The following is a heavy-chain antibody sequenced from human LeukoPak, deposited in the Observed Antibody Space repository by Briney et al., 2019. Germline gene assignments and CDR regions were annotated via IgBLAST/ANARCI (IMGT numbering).Heavy chain of an antibody. CDR2: IKSKTDGGTT. Sequence: PGGSLRLSCAASGFTFSNAWMSWVRQAPGKGLEWVGRIKSKTDGGTTDYAAPVRGRFTISRDDSKNTPYLQMNSLKTEDTAVYYCTTEGYCSSTSCYSGYWGQGTLVTVSS. V-gene: IGHV3-15*01. CDR1: GFTFSNAW. D-gene: IGHD2-2*02. J-gene: IGHJ4*02. CDR3: TTEGYCSSTSCYSGY.